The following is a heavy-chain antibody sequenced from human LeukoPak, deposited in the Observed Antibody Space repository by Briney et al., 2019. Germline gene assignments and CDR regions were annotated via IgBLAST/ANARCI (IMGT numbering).Heavy chain of an antibody. D-gene: IGHD6-19*01. V-gene: IGHV3-30*03. Sequence: GGSLRLSCAASGFTFSSYWMSWVRQAPGKGLEWVALISYDGSNKYSADSVKGRFTISRDNSKNTLYLQMNSLRAEDTAVYYCARGARGSGWRGFDYWGQGTLVTVSS. J-gene: IGHJ4*02. CDR1: GFTFSSYW. CDR2: ISYDGSNK. CDR3: ARGARGSGWRGFDY.